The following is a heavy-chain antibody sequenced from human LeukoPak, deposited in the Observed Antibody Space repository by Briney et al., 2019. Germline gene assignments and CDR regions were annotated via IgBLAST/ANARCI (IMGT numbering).Heavy chain of an antibody. CDR2: INPNSGGT. CDR1: GYTFTGYY. Sequence: ASVKVSCKASGYTFTGYYMHWVRQAPGQGLEWMGWINPNSGGTSSAQKFQGRVTMTRDTPVSTAYMELSRLRSDDTALYYCARETGYCSGGRCYFIYWGQGTLVTVSS. CDR3: ARETGYCSGGRCYFIY. J-gene: IGHJ4*02. V-gene: IGHV1-2*02. D-gene: IGHD2-15*01.